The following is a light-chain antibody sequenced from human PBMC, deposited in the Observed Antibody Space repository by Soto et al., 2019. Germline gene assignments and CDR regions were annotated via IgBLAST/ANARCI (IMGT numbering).Light chain of an antibody. Sequence: EIVLTQSPGSLSLSPGERATLSCRASQSVSSSHLAWYLQKPGQAPRLLMYDASSRATGIPDRFRGSGSGTDFTLTISRLEAEDFAVYYCQQYGSSVTFGQGTRLEIK. CDR1: QSVSSSH. J-gene: IGKJ5*01. CDR3: QQYGSSVT. V-gene: IGKV3-20*01. CDR2: DAS.